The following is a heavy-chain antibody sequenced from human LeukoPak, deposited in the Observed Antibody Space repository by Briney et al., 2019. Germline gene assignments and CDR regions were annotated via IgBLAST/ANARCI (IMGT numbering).Heavy chain of an antibody. V-gene: IGHV5-51*01. J-gene: IGHJ6*03. CDR1: GYSFTAYW. CDR3: ARVASASYYYYHYYLDV. CDR2: TYPGYSDT. Sequence: GESLKISCKGSGYSFTAYWIAWVLQMPGKGLEWMGITYPGYSDTRYSPSFQGQVTITADKSVSTAYLQWSSLKASDTAMYFCARVASASYYYYHYYLDVWGKGTAVTVSS. D-gene: IGHD3-10*01.